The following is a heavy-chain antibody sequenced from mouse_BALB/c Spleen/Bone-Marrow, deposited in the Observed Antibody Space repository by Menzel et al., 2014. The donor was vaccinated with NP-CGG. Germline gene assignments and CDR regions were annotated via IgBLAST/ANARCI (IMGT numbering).Heavy chain of an antibody. CDR1: GFSLTSYG. CDR3: ARGYYCGSTYYYAMDY. Sequence: VMLVESGPGLVAPSQSLSITCTVSGFSLTSYGVHWVRQPPGKGLEWLGVIWAGGSTNYNSALMSRLSISKDNSKSQVFLKRNSLQTNDTAMYYCARGYYCGSTYYYAMDYWGQGTSVTVSS. J-gene: IGHJ4*01. CDR2: IWAGGST. V-gene: IGHV2-9*02. D-gene: IGHD1-1*01.